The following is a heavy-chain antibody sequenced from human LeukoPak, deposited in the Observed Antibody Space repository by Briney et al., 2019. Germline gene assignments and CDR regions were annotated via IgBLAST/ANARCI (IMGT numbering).Heavy chain of an antibody. V-gene: IGHV4-61*01. J-gene: IGHJ5*02. CDR1: GGSVSTGSYY. D-gene: IGHD2-15*01. CDR2: IYFTGST. CDR3: ARDRYCIGGICYSGRFDP. Sequence: SETLSLTCTVSGGSVSTGSYYWSWIRQPPGKGLEWIGYIYFTGSTNHNPSLKSRVSISIDTSKNQFSLKLSSVTAADTAVYYCARDRYCIGGICYSGRFDPWGRGTLVTVSS.